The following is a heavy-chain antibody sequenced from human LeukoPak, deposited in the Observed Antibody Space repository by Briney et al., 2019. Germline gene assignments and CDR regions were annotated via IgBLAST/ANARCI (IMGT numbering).Heavy chain of an antibody. V-gene: IGHV4-34*01. Sequence: SETLSLTCAVYGGSFSGYYWSWIRQPPGKGLEWIGEINHSGSTNYNPSLKSRVTISVDTSKNQFSLKPSSVTAADTAVYYCARATSSGTAPIDYWGQGTLVTVSS. CDR3: ARATSSGTAPIDY. CDR1: GGSFSGYY. D-gene: IGHD3-10*01. J-gene: IGHJ4*02. CDR2: INHSGST.